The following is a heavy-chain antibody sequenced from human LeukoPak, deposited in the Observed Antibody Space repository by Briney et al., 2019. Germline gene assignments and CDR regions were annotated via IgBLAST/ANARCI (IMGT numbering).Heavy chain of an antibody. J-gene: IGHJ4*02. CDR1: GFTFSSYG. D-gene: IGHD4-17*01. CDR2: IRSDGSNK. CDR3: AKEIWPTVTTPGHTHFDY. V-gene: IGHV3-30*02. Sequence: GGSLRLSCAASGFTFSSYGMHWVRQAPGKGLEWVAFIRSDGSNKYYADSVKGRFTISRDNSKNTLCLQMNSLRAEDTAVYYCAKEIWPTVTTPGHTHFDYWGQGTLVTVSS.